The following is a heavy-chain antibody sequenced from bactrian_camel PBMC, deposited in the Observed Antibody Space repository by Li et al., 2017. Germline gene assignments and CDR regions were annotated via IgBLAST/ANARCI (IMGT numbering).Heavy chain of an antibody. CDR3: ATDNFLTPYSGGYLKGY. D-gene: IGHD2*01. J-gene: IGHJ4*01. CDR2: ISADGVT. V-gene: IGHV3S67*01. Sequence: VQLVESGGGSVQAGTSLRLSCTTPGFTSNNCRMNWYRQAPGKEREFVASISADGVTIYADSVKGRFTISKDKAKRTVYLQMNSLKSEDTAPYYCATDNFLTPYSGGYLKGYWGQGTQVTVS. CDR1: GFTSNNCR.